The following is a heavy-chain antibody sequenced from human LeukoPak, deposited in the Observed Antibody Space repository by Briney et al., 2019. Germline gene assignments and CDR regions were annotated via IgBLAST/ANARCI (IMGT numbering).Heavy chain of an antibody. CDR3: ARGGGSYGYYMDV. Sequence: TPETLSLTCAVYGGSFSDYYWSWIRQPPGKGLEWIGEINHSGSTNYNPSLKSRVTISVDTSKNQFSLKLSSVTAADTAVYYCARGGGSYGYYMDVWGKGPTVTVSS. J-gene: IGHJ6*03. CDR2: INHSGST. D-gene: IGHD5-18*01. CDR1: GGSFSDYY. V-gene: IGHV4-34*01.